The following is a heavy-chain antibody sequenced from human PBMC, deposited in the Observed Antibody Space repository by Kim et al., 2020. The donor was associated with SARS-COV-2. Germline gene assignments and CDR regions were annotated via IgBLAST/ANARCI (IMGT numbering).Heavy chain of an antibody. Sequence: GGSLRLSCAASGFTFSSYGMHWVRQALGKGLEWVAVIWYDGSNKYYADSVKGRFTISRDNSKNTLYLQMNSLRAEDTAVYYCARDGGESPPDAFDIWGQGTMVTVSS. CDR3: ARDGGESPPDAFDI. CDR1: GFTFSSYG. V-gene: IGHV3-33*01. CDR2: IWYDGSNK. D-gene: IGHD3-16*01. J-gene: IGHJ3*02.